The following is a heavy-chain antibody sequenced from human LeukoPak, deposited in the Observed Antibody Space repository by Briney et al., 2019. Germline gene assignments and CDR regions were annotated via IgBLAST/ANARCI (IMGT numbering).Heavy chain of an antibody. CDR1: GFTVSRNY. V-gene: IGHV3-30*18. CDR3: AKELTTSSGYLHYFDY. CDR2: ISYDGSNK. Sequence: GGSLRLSCAASGFTVSRNYMSWVRQAPGEGLEWVAVISYDGSNKYYADSVKGRFTISRDNSKNTLYLQMNSLRGEDTAVYYCAKELTTSSGYLHYFDYWGQGTLVTVSS. J-gene: IGHJ4*02. D-gene: IGHD6-25*01.